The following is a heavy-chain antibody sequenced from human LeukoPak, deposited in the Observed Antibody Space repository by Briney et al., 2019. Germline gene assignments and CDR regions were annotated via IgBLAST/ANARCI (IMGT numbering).Heavy chain of an antibody. CDR3: AHSVVVAAAIAVNWFDP. J-gene: IGHJ5*02. CDR1: GFSLSTSGVG. CDR2: IYWDDDK. Sequence: SGPTLVNPTQTLTLTCTFSGFSLSTSGVGEGWIRQPPGKALEWLALIYWDDDKRYSPSLKSRLTITKDTSKNQVVLTMTNMDPVDTGTYYCAHSVVVAAAIAVNWFDPWGQGTLVTVSS. V-gene: IGHV2-5*02. D-gene: IGHD2-2*02.